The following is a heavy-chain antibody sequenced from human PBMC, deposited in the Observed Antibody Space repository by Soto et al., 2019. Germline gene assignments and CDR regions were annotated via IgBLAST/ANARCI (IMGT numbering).Heavy chain of an antibody. J-gene: IGHJ6*01. CDR1: GYKFTTYA. V-gene: IGHV1-3*04. D-gene: IGHD3-3*01. Sequence: ASVRVSCKASGYKFTTYAMLWVRQAPGQRREWMGWINTGNGNTKYSPKFQGRVTITRDTSASTAYMELSSLKSEDTAVYYCARGEWLYYYSYGMDVLGQVSTVTVSP. CDR3: ARGEWLYYYSYGMDV. CDR2: INTGNGNT.